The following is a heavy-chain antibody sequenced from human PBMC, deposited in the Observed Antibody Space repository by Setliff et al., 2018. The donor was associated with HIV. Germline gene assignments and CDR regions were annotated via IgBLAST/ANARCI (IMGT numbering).Heavy chain of an antibody. CDR1: GYNFATYW. V-gene: IGHV5-51*01. Sequence: GESLKISCQASGYNFATYWIGWVRQVPGEGLEWIAIIYPSDSKIKYNPSFRGQVTVSADQSITTAYLQWTSLKSSDTAMYYCARHWRDTDCYGSGSYSKIYYYYYMDVWGKGTTVTVSS. CDR2: IYPSDSKI. CDR3: ARHWRDTDCYGSGSYSKIYYYYYMDV. J-gene: IGHJ6*03. D-gene: IGHD3-10*01.